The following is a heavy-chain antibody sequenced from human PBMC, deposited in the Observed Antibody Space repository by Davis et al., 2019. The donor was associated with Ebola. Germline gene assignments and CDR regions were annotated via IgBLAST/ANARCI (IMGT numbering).Heavy chain of an antibody. CDR3: AGVPLLGSGWDYYFDY. Sequence: AASVKVSCKASGGTFSSYAISWVRQAPGQGLEWMGRIIPILGIANYAQKFQGRVTITADKSTSTAYMEVRSLRSDAAAVYYCAGVPLLGSGWDYYFDYWGQGTLVTVSS. CDR1: GGTFSSYA. CDR2: IIPILGIA. V-gene: IGHV1-69*04. D-gene: IGHD6-19*01. J-gene: IGHJ4*02.